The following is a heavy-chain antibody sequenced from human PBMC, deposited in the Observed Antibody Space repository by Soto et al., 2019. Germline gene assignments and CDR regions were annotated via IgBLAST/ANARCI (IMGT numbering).Heavy chain of an antibody. CDR1: GFTFSSYW. CDR2: INSDGSST. D-gene: IGHD3-10*01. J-gene: IGHJ6*03. CDR3: ARDMVRSLGYYYYMDV. Sequence: GGSLRLSCAASGFTFSSYWMHWVRQAPGKGLVWVSRINSDGSSTSYADSVKGRFTISRDNAKNTLYLQMNSLRAEDTAVYYCARDMVRSLGYYYYMDVWGKGTTVTVSS. V-gene: IGHV3-74*01.